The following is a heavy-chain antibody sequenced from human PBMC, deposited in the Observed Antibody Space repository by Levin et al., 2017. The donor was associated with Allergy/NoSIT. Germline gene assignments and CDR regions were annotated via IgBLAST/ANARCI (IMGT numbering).Heavy chain of an antibody. CDR1: GFTFSSYG. J-gene: IGHJ6*02. Sequence: GGSLRLSCAASGFTFSSYGMHWVRQAPGKGLEWVAVIWYDGSNKYYADSVKGRFTISRDNSKNTLYLQMNSLRAEDTAVYYCARDYGGYSYGSYYYYGMDVWGQGTTVTVSS. D-gene: IGHD5-18*01. V-gene: IGHV3-33*01. CDR2: IWYDGSNK. CDR3: ARDYGGYSYGSYYYYGMDV.